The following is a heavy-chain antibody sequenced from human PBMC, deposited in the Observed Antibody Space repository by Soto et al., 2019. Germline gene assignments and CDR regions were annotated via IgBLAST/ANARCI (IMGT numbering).Heavy chain of an antibody. CDR3: ARGDDYPSYFDY. CDR2: ISGSGGST. CDR1: GFTFSSYA. V-gene: IGHV3-23*01. D-gene: IGHD4-17*01. Sequence: EVQLLESGGGLVQPGGSLRLSCAASGFTFSSYAMSWVRQAPGKGLEWVSAISGSGGSTYYADSVKGRFTIARHNSKNTLYLQTNSLRAEDTAVYYCARGDDYPSYFDYWGQGTLVTVSS. J-gene: IGHJ4*02.